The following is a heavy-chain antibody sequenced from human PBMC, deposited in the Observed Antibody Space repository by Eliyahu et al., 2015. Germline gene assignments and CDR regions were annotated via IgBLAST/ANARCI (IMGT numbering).Heavy chain of an antibody. V-gene: IGHV1-69*01. CDR2: IIPIFGTA. D-gene: IGHD3-22*01. CDR1: GGTFSSYA. CDR3: ARDLTYYYDSSGYWYY. J-gene: IGHJ4*02. Sequence: QVQLVQSGAXVKKPGSSVKVSCKXSGGTFSSYAISWVRQAPGQGLEWMGGIIPIFGTANYAQKFQGRVTITADESTSTAYMELSSLRSEDTAVYYCARDLTYYYDSSGYWYYWGQGTLVTVSS.